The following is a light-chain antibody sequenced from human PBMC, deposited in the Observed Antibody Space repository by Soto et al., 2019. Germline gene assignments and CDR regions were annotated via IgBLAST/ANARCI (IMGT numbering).Light chain of an antibody. CDR3: QQYDNKPPIT. CDR1: QSVRSN. Sequence: EIVMTQSPATLSVSPGERATLSCRASQSVRSNVAWYQQKPGQAPRLLIYATSTRATGIPDRFSGSGSGTEFTLTISSLQSEEFAVYHCQQYDNKPPITFGQGTRLEIK. CDR2: ATS. V-gene: IGKV3-15*01. J-gene: IGKJ5*01.